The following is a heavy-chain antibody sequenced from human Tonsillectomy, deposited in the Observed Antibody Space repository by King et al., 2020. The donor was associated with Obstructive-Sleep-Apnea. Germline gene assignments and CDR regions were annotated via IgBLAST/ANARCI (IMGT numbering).Heavy chain of an antibody. J-gene: IGHJ5*02. CDR3: ARERGITMVGGVIQRGWFDP. V-gene: IGHV4-39*07. CDR1: GGSISSSSYY. Sequence: QLQESGPGLVKPSETLSLTCTVSGGSISSSSYYWGWIRQPPGKGLEWIGSIYYSGSTYYNPSLKSRVTISVDTSKNQFSLKLSSVTAADTAVYYCARERGITMVGGVIQRGWFDPWGQGTLVTVSS. D-gene: IGHD3-10*01. CDR2: IYYSGST.